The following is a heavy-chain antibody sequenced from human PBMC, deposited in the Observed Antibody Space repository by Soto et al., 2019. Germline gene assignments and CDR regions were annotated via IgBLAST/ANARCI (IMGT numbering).Heavy chain of an antibody. J-gene: IGHJ5*02. CDR2: IIPIVETP. Sequence: SVKVSCKASGGTFNSYDINWVRQAPGQGLEWMGGIIPIVETPKYAQKFQGRVTITADESTYTVYMELSSLRSEDTAMYYCARLSRPNYYDTSGFFKDNWFDPWGQGTLVTVSS. D-gene: IGHD3-22*01. CDR3: ARLSRPNYYDTSGFFKDNWFDP. CDR1: GGTFNSYD. V-gene: IGHV1-69*13.